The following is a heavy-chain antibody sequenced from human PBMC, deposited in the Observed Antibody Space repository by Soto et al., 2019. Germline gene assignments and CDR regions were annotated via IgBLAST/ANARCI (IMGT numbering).Heavy chain of an antibody. D-gene: IGHD3-10*01. V-gene: IGHV4-31*03. CDR1: GGSIGSGGYY. Sequence: SETLSLTCTVSGGSIGSGGYYWSWIRQHPGKGLEWIGYIYYSGSTYYNPSLKSRVTISVDTSKNQFSLKLSSVTAADTAVYYCARVPLHLHGSGSYYLDYWGQGTLVTVSS. CDR2: IYYSGST. J-gene: IGHJ4*02. CDR3: ARVPLHLHGSGSYYLDY.